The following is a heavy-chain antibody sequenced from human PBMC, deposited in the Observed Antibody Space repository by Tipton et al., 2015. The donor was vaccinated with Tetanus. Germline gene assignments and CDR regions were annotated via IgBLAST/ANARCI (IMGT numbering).Heavy chain of an antibody. CDR2: ISSSSSYI. CDR3: ARDSSGWYGGADY. CDR1: GFTFSSYS. D-gene: IGHD6-19*01. Sequence: SLRLSCAASGFTFSSYSMNWVRQAPGKGLEWVSSISSSSSYIYYADSVKGRFTISRDNAKNSLYLQMNSLRAEDTAVYYCARDSSGWYGGADYWGQGTLVTVSS. V-gene: IGHV3-21*01. J-gene: IGHJ4*02.